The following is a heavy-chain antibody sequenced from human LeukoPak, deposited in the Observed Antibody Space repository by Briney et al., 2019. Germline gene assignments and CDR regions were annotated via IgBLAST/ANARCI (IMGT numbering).Heavy chain of an antibody. V-gene: IGHV1-69*13. D-gene: IGHD6-13*01. CDR3: ARDTSLIAAAGPDYYYYGMDV. Sequence: WASVKVSCKASGGTFSSYAISWVRQAPGQGFEWMGGIIPIFGTANYAQKFQGRVTITADESTGTAYMELSSLRSEDTAVYYCARDTSLIAAAGPDYYYYGMDVWGKGTTVTVST. J-gene: IGHJ6*04. CDR2: IIPIFGTA. CDR1: GGTFSSYA.